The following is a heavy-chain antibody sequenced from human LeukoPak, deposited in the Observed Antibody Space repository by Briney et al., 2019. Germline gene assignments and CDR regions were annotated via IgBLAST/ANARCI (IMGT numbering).Heavy chain of an antibody. J-gene: IGHJ4*02. CDR3: ARSVGYCSSTTCWYYFDY. CDR2: IIPIFGTA. Sequence: SVKVSCKASGGTFSSYAISWVRQAPGQGLEWMGGIIPIFGTANYAQKFQGRVTITADESTSTAYMELSSLRSEDTAVYYCARSVGYCSSTTCWYYFDYWGQGTLVTVSS. CDR1: GGTFSSYA. V-gene: IGHV1-69*01. D-gene: IGHD2-2*01.